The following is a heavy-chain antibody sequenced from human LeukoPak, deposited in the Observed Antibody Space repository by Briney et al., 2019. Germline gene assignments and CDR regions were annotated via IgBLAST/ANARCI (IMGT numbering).Heavy chain of an antibody. CDR1: GFTFSSYA. J-gene: IGHJ4*02. CDR3: ARDLGDVSMVRGVMVYFDY. V-gene: IGHV3-23*01. Sequence: PGGSLRLSCAASGFTFSSYAMSWVRQAPGKGLEWVSAISGSGGSTYYAGSVKGRFTISRDNAKNSLYLQMNSLRAEDTALYYCARDLGDVSMVRGVMVYFDYWGQGTLVTVSS. D-gene: IGHD3-10*01. CDR2: ISGSGGST.